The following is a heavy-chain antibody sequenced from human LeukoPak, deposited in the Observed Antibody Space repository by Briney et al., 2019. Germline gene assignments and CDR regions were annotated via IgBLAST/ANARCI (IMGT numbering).Heavy chain of an antibody. CDR2: ISTNGFRT. V-gene: IGHV3-64*01. CDR3: ARGESGAESYYPLLDL. CDR1: GVALRAAI. Sequence: PGGSLRLSCAPSGVALRAAIMHWVRDTLGQRLGYIAGISTNGFRTYYANSVKGRFIISRNTSKNTLYLQMDSLGAEDTAVYYCARGESGAESYYPLLDLWGQGTLVTVSS. D-gene: IGHD3-10*01. J-gene: IGHJ4*02.